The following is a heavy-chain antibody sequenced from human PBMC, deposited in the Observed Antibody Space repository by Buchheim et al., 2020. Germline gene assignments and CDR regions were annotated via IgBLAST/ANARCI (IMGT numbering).Heavy chain of an antibody. V-gene: IGHV4-39*01. D-gene: IGHD6-19*01. Sequence: QLQLQESGPGLVKPSETLSLTCTVSGGSINNNTFYWGWIRQPPGKGLEWIGSVFHSGFTYYNPSLKRRATISVYTSKIQFSLRLSSVTAADTAVYYCARQHRFTTGWYYFDYWGQGTL. CDR2: VFHSGFT. CDR3: ARQHRFTTGWYYFDY. CDR1: GGSINNNTFY. J-gene: IGHJ4*02.